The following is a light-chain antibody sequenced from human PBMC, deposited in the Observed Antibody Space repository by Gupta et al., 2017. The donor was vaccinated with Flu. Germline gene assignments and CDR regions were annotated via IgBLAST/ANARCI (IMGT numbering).Light chain of an antibody. J-gene: IGLJ1*01. V-gene: IGLV2-23*01. CDR1: SSYIGVYHF. CDR2: EDS. CDR3: PADSGSSTIYV. Sequence: TTTCSATSSYIGVYHFFFWYLHPPAPAPNLLIYEDSMRCPAVPPRFSGFKSGCTAALITTGLQAEDAADYYCPADSGSSTIYVFGSGTKLNVL.